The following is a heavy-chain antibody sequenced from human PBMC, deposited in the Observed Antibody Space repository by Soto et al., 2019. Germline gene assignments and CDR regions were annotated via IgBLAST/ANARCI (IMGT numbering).Heavy chain of an antibody. CDR2: INHSGST. CDR3: ARDKITGLFDY. D-gene: IGHD2-8*02. Sequence: QVQLQQWGAGLLKPSETLSLTCAVYGGSFSGYYWTWIRQPPGTGREWIGEINHSGSTNYNPSLKSRVTISVDTSKNQFSLKLTSVTAAATAVYYCARDKITGLFDYWGQGTLVTVSS. J-gene: IGHJ4*02. CDR1: GGSFSGYY. V-gene: IGHV4-34*01.